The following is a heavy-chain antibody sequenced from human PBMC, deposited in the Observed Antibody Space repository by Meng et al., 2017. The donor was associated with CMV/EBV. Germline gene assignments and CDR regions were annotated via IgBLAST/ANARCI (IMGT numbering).Heavy chain of an antibody. D-gene: IGHD3-3*01. Sequence: GESLKISCAASGFTFSSYWMSWVRQAPGKGLEWVANIKQDGSEKYYVDSVKGRFTISRDNAKNSLYLQMNSLRAEDTAVYYCARDQVIYDFWSGYYYYGMDVWGQGTTVTVSS. J-gene: IGHJ6*02. CDR1: GFTFSSYW. CDR3: ARDQVIYDFWSGYYYYGMDV. V-gene: IGHV3-7*01. CDR2: IKQDGSEK.